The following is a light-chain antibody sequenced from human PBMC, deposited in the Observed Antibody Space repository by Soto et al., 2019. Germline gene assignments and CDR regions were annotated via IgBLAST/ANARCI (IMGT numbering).Light chain of an antibody. CDR1: QSVSSN. Sequence: EIVLTQSPGTLSLSPGERATLSCRASQSVSSNLAWHQQKPGQAPRILMYDASTRATGIPARFSGSGSGTEFTLTISSLQSEDFAVYYCQQYNNWPPWTFGQGTKVDIK. J-gene: IGKJ1*01. CDR2: DAS. V-gene: IGKV3-15*01. CDR3: QQYNNWPPWT.